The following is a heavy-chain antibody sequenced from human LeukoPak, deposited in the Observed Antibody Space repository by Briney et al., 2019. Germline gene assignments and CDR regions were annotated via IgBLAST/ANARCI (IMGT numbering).Heavy chain of an antibody. V-gene: IGHV3-23*01. CDR2: ISGSGGST. CDR1: GFTFSSYA. CDR3: AKDSYYDSSGYTDACDI. J-gene: IGHJ3*02. D-gene: IGHD3-22*01. Sequence: GGSLRLSCAASGFTFSSYAMSWVRQAPGKGLEWVSAISGSGGSTSSADSAKGRFTISRDNSKNTLYLQMNSLRAEDTAVYYCAKDSYYDSSGYTDACDIWGQGTMVTVSS.